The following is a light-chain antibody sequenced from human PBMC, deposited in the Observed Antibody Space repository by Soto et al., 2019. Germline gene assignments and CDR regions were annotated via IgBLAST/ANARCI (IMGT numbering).Light chain of an antibody. CDR3: QQYDSRPYT. V-gene: IGKV1-33*01. CDR2: DTS. Sequence: DIQMTQSPSSLSASIGDRVTITCQASQDINNFLNWYQQKPGKAPKLLIYDTSILETGVPSRFSGSGSVTDFTFTISSLQPEDIATYYCQQYDSRPYTFGQGTKREIK. CDR1: QDINNF. J-gene: IGKJ2*01.